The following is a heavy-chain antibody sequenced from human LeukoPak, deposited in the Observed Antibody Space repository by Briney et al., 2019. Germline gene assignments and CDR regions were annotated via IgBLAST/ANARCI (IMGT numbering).Heavy chain of an antibody. Sequence: PGGSLRLSCAASGFTFSTFAMSWVRQAPGKGLVWVSRINSDGSSTSYADSVKGRFTISRGNARNTLYLQMNSLRAEDTAVYYCARVQGHPPNGLDIWGQGTMVTVSS. D-gene: IGHD2-8*01. CDR2: INSDGSST. CDR1: GFTFSTFA. J-gene: IGHJ3*02. V-gene: IGHV3-74*01. CDR3: ARVQGHPPNGLDI.